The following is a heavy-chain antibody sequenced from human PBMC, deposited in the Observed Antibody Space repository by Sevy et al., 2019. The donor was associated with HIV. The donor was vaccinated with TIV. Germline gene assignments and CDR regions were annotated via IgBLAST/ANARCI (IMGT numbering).Heavy chain of an antibody. Sequence: SETLSLTCTVSGGSISSYYWSWIRQPPGKGLEWIGYIYYSGSTNYNPSLKSRVTISVDTSKNQFSLKLSSVTAADTAVYYCARLFDYYGRRGYFDYWGQGTLVTVSS. J-gene: IGHJ4*02. CDR2: IYYSGST. CDR1: GGSISSYY. D-gene: IGHD3-10*01. CDR3: ARLFDYYGRRGYFDY. V-gene: IGHV4-59*12.